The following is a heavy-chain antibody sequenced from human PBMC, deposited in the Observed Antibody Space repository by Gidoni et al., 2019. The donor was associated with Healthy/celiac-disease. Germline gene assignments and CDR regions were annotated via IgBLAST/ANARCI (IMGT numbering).Heavy chain of an antibody. CDR2: IYSGGST. CDR3: ARSEPVLAAAIPWFDP. Sequence: EVQLVESGGGLFQPGGSLSLSCAASGFTVSSNYMSWVRQAPGKGLEWVSVIYSGGSTYYADSVKGRFTISRDNSKNTLYLQMNSLRAEDTAVYYCARSEPVLAAAIPWFDPWGQGTLVTVSS. J-gene: IGHJ5*02. V-gene: IGHV3-66*01. CDR1: GFTVSSNY. D-gene: IGHD6-13*01.